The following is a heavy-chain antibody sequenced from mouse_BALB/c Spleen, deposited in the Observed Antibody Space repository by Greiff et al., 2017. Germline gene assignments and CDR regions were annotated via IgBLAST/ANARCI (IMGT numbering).Heavy chain of an antibody. V-gene: IGHV5-17*02. J-gene: IGHJ4*01. Sequence: EVKVVESGGGLVQPGGSRKLSCAASGFTFSSFGMHWVRQAPEKGLEWVAYISSGSSTIYYADTVKGRFTISRDNPKNTLFLQMTSLRSEDTAMYYCARHNSLDYWGQGTSVTVSS. D-gene: IGHD1-2*01. CDR2: ISSGSSTI. CDR3: ARHNSLDY. CDR1: GFTFSSFG.